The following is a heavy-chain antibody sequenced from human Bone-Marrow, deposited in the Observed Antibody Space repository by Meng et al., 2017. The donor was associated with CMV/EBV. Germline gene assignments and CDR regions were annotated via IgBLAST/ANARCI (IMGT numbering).Heavy chain of an antibody. CDR2: MNPNSGNT. D-gene: IGHD6-13*01. CDR1: RYAFTGWD. V-gene: IGHV1-8*01. CDR3: ARGAGIAAPN. Sequence: KVSCKASRYAFTGWDINWVRQATGQGLEWMGWMNPNSGNTGYAQKFQGRVTMTRNTSISTAYMELSSLGSEDTAVYYWARGAGIAAPNWGQGTLVTVSS. J-gene: IGHJ4*02.